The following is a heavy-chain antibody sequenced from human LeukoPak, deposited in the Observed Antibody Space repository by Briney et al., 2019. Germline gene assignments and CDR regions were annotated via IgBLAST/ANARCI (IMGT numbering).Heavy chain of an antibody. J-gene: IGHJ4*02. V-gene: IGHV3-7*03. Sequence: GGSLRLSCAASGFTFSNAWMSWVRQAPGKGLEWVANIKQDGSEKYYVDSVKGRFTISRDNAKNSLYLQMNSLRAEDTAVYYCARVRTIFGVVNPFFYFDYWGQGTLVTVSS. D-gene: IGHD3-3*01. CDR1: GFTFSNAW. CDR2: IKQDGSEK. CDR3: ARVRTIFGVVNPFFYFDY.